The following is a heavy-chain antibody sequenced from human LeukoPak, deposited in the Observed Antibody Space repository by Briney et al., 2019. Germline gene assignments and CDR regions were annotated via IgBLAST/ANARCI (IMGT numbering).Heavy chain of an antibody. CDR2: ISYDGSNK. V-gene: IGHV3-30-3*02. J-gene: IGHJ5*02. CDR3: AKSLEGSVAATGFDP. Sequence: PGGSLRLSCAASGCTFSSYAMNWVRQAPGKGLEWVAVISYDGSNKYYADSVKGRFTISRDNSKNTLYLQMNSLRAEDTAVYYCAKSLEGSVAATGFDPWGQGTLVTVSS. CDR1: GCTFSSYA. D-gene: IGHD2-15*01.